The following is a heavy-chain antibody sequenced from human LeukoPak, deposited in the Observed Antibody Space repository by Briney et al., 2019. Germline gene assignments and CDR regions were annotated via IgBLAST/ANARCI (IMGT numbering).Heavy chain of an antibody. J-gene: IGHJ4*02. CDR1: GGSISSYY. CDR3: VSDGDGYTIH. D-gene: IGHD5-24*01. CDR2: IYYSGST. V-gene: IGHV4-59*01. Sequence: SETLSLTCTVSGGSISSYYWSWIRQPPGKGLEWIGYIYYSGSTNYNPSLKSRVTISVKTSKNQFSLKLSSVTAADTAVYYCVSDGDGYTIHWGQGTLVTVSS.